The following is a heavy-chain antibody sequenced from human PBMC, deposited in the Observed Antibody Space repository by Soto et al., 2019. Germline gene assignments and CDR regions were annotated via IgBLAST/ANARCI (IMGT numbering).Heavy chain of an antibody. CDR1: GGTFSSYT. CDR3: ERQVGATSPFDY. CDR2: IIPILGIA. V-gene: IGHV1-69*02. D-gene: IGHD1-26*01. J-gene: IGHJ4*02. Sequence: QVQLVQSGAEVKKPGSSVKVSCKASGGTFSSYTISWVRQAPGQGLEWMGRIIPILGIANYAQKFQGRVTITADKATSTAYMELSSLRSEDTAVYYCERQVGATSPFDYWGQGTLVTVSS.